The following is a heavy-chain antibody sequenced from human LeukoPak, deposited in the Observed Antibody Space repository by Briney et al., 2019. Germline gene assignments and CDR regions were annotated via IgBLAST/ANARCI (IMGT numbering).Heavy chain of an antibody. V-gene: IGHV3-30*03. CDR3: ARGLLGDYLDPFDY. Sequence: GGSLRLSCAASGFTFSSYSMNWVRQAPGKGLEWVAVISYDGSNKYYADSVKGRFTISRDNSKNTLYLQMNSLRAEDTAVYYCARGLLGDYLDPFDYWGQGTLVTVSS. CDR2: ISYDGSNK. D-gene: IGHD4-17*01. CDR1: GFTFSSYS. J-gene: IGHJ4*02.